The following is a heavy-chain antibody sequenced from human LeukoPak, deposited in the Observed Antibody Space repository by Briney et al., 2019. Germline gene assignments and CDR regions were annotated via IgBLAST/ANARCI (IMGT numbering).Heavy chain of an antibody. CDR2: IIPILGIA. J-gene: IGHJ3*02. CDR1: GYTFTGYY. CDR3: ARGRDGYNDAFDI. D-gene: IGHD5-24*01. Sequence: SVKVSCKASGYTFTGYYMHWVRQAPGQGIEWMGRIIPILGIANYAQKFQGRVTITADKSTSTAYMELSSLRSEDTAVYYCARGRDGYNDAFDIWGQGTMVTVSS. V-gene: IGHV1-69*04.